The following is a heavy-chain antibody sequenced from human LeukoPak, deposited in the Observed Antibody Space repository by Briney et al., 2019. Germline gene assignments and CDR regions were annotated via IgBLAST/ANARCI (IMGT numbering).Heavy chain of an antibody. V-gene: IGHV4-4*07. CDR3: ARSSVYRSSWLIDY. CDR1: GGSISSYY. J-gene: IGHJ4*02. Sequence: SETLSLTCTVSGGSISSYYWSWIRRPAGKGLEWIGRIYTSGSTNYNPSLKSRVTMSVDTSKNQFSLKLTSVTAADTAVYYCARSSVYRSSWLIDYWGQGTLVTVSS. D-gene: IGHD6-13*01. CDR2: IYTSGST.